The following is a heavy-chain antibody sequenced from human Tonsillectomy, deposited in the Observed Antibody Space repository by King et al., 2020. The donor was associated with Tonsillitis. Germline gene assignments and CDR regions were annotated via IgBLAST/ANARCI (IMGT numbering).Heavy chain of an antibody. V-gene: IGHV3-64D*06. D-gene: IGHD2-21*02. CDR1: GFTFSSYA. Sequence: VQLVESGGDLVQPGGSLRLSCSASGFTFSSYALHWVRQAPGKGLDYVSAINNNGRYTFYADSVKGRFTISRDNSKNTLYLQMRSLRAEDTAVYYCVRRDWALSYFDYWGQGTLVTVSS. CDR2: INNNGRYT. J-gene: IGHJ4*02. CDR3: VRRDWALSYFDY.